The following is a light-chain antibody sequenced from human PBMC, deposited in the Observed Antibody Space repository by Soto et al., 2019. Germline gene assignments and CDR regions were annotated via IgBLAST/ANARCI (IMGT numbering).Light chain of an antibody. CDR1: QSVRSN. Sequence: EIVMTQSPATLSVSPGERATLSCRASQSVRSNLAWYQQKPGQAPRLLIYAASTRATGIPARVSGSGSGTEFTLTINSLQPEDFAVYYCQQYNNWPPFTFGQGTKLEIK. CDR3: QQYNNWPPFT. CDR2: AAS. V-gene: IGKV3-15*01. J-gene: IGKJ2*01.